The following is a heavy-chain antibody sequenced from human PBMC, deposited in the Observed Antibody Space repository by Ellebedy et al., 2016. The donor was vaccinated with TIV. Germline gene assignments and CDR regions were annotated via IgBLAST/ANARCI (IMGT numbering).Heavy chain of an antibody. V-gene: IGHV3-48*03. D-gene: IGHD3-16*01. CDR3: ARSYGARTSGP. CDR1: GFTFSSYE. Sequence: GESLKISCAVSGFTFSSYEMNWVRQAPRKGLEWVSYISGSASVTAYADSVKGRFTISRDNARTSLYLQMNSLRVDDTAMYYCARSYGARTSGPWGQGTLVTVSS. J-gene: IGHJ5*02. CDR2: ISGSASVT.